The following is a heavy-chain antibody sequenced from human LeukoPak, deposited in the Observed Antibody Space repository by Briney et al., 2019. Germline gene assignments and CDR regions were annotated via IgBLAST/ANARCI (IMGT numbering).Heavy chain of an antibody. CDR2: IYDSGST. CDR3: ATGGRSGWSDFDY. J-gene: IGHJ4*02. D-gene: IGHD6-19*01. V-gene: IGHV4-59*01. CDR1: GGSIRSYY. Sequence: PSETLSLTCTVSGGSIRSYYWSCIRQPPGKGLECIGYIYDSGSTNYRPSLRSRVTISVDTSKNQFSLKLSSVTAADTAVYYCATGGRSGWSDFDYWGQGTLVTVSS.